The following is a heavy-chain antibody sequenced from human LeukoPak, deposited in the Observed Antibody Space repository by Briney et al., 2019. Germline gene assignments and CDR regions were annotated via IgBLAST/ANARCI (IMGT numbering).Heavy chain of an antibody. CDR3: VSPRGFSYGYFDY. D-gene: IGHD5-18*01. CDR1: GGSFSSSSAY. V-gene: IGHV4-39*01. Sequence: SETLSLTCTVSGGSFSSSSAYWGWIRPPPGKGLEWIGSLYYSKNTNYNPSLKSPVTISADTSKYPFSLTPVSATATATAVYYCVSPRGFSYGYFDYWGQGTLVTVS. J-gene: IGHJ4*02. CDR2: LYYSKNT.